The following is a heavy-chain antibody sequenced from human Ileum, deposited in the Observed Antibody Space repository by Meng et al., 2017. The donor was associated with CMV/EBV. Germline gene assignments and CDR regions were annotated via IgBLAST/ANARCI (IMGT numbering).Heavy chain of an antibody. Sequence: SGGSFSSANYFWGWVRQPPGKGLEWIGSIYYSGSTGYNPSLKSRVTISVDTSKNQFSLKLTSVTAADTAVYFCARHLSAVLRRSSWDWGQGTLVTVSS. CDR1: GGSFSSANYF. D-gene: IGHD2/OR15-2a*01. CDR3: ARHLSAVLRRSSWD. J-gene: IGHJ4*02. CDR2: IYYSGST. V-gene: IGHV4-39*01.